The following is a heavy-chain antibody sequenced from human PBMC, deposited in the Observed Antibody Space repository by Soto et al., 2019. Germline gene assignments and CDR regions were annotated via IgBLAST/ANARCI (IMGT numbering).Heavy chain of an antibody. Sequence: ASVKVSCKASGYTFIGYYIHWVRQAPGQGLEWMGWINPNSGGTNYAQRFQGWVTMTRDRSISTAYLELSRLKSDDTAVYYCARVGGGLASLGYYGMDVWCQGTTVSVTS. CDR3: ARVGGGLASLGYYGMDV. J-gene: IGHJ6*01. CDR1: GYTFIGYY. V-gene: IGHV1-2*04. CDR2: INPNSGGT. D-gene: IGHD3-10*01.